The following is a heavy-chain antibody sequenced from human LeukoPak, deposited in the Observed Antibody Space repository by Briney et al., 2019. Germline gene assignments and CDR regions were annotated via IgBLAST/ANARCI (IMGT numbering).Heavy chain of an antibody. CDR2: INSDGRTT. V-gene: IGHV3-74*01. CDR3: ATSPLDSRYYFDY. CDR1: GFTFSTFW. Sequence: QPGVSLRLSCAASGFTFSTFWMHWVRQAPGKGPVCGSLINSDGRTTTYADAVKGRFTICRDNAKNTLYLQMSSLRAEDTAVYYCATSPLDSRYYFDYWGQGPLVTVSS. J-gene: IGHJ4*02. D-gene: IGHD6-13*01.